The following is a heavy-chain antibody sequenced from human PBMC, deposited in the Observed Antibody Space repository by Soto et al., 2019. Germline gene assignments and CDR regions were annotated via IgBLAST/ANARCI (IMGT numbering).Heavy chain of an antibody. CDR3: ARDKGGLRFLEWLPLDGMDV. J-gene: IGHJ6*02. CDR1: GYTFTGYY. D-gene: IGHD3-3*01. CDR2: INPNSGGT. Sequence: ASVKVSCKASGYTFTGYYMHWVRQAPGQGLEWMGWINPNSGGTNYAQKFQGWVTMTRDTSISTAYMELSRLRSDDTAVYYCARDKGGLRFLEWLPLDGMDVWGQGTTVTVSS. V-gene: IGHV1-2*04.